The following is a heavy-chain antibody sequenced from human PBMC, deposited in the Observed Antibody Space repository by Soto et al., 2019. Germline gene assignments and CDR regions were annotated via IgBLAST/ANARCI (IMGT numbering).Heavy chain of an antibody. CDR3: ARESGDWPLNWFDP. CDR1: GLKFSKDW. V-gene: IGHV3-74*01. J-gene: IGHJ5*02. CDR2: ITSDGKSK. D-gene: IGHD2-21*02. Sequence: GSSQTLVFGTSGLKFSKDWMHWVGQSPGEGLVWVARITSDGKSKAYAESVKGRFAISRDSAKNTLYLQMNGLTAEDTAVYYCARESGDWPLNWFDPWGLGTLVTVSS.